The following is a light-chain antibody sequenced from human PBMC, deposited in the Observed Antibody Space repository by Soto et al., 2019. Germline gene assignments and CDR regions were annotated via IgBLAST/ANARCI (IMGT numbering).Light chain of an antibody. J-gene: IGLJ2*01. CDR3: AAWDDSLNGSVV. V-gene: IGLV1-44*01. CDR1: SSNIGSNT. CDR2: SNN. Sequence: QSVLTQPPSASGTPGQRVTISCSGSSSNIGSNTVNWYQQLPGTAPKLLIYSNNQRPSGVPDRFSGSKSGTSASLAISGLQSEDEADYYCAAWDDSLNGSVVFGGGTKVTDL.